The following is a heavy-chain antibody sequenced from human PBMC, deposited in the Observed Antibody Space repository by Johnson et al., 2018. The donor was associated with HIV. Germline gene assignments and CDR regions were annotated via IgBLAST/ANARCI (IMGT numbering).Heavy chain of an antibody. CDR1: GFTFTNYA. J-gene: IGHJ3*01. Sequence: QVQLVESGGGVVQPGRSPRLSCAASGFTFTNYAMHWVRQAPGKGLEWVAVISYDGTNKYYADSVKGRFTISRDSSKNTLYLQMNSLRAEDTAVYYCTRDTGGSEFWGQGTVVTVSS. D-gene: IGHD6-19*01. V-gene: IGHV3-30*03. CDR2: ISYDGTNK. CDR3: TRDTGGSEF.